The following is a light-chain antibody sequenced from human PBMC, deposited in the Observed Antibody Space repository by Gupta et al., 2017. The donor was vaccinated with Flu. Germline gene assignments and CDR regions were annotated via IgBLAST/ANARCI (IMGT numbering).Light chain of an antibody. CDR1: QIISSW. CDR3: HHDHSSSWT. V-gene: IGKV1-5*03. J-gene: IGKJ1*01. Sequence: PYTLSASVGDRVTITCRASQIISSWVAGNQQKPGKAPKVLIYKASSLASWVHSRFSGSGSGTEFTLTISSLEPDDFAAYYCHHDHSSSWTFGQGTKVEIK. CDR2: KAS.